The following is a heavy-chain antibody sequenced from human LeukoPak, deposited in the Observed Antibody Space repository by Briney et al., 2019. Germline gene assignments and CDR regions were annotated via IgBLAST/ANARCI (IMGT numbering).Heavy chain of an antibody. CDR3: AKGSGSSCYSPCDY. V-gene: IGHV3-23*01. D-gene: IGHD2-15*01. J-gene: IGHJ4*02. Sequence: GGSLRLSCAASGFIFSSYALSWVRQAPGKGLEWVSVICANDGNTYYADAVKGRFTISRDNSKDTLYLQMDSLRAEDTAVYYCAKGSGSSCYSPCDYWGQGILVTVSS. CDR2: ICANDGNT. CDR1: GFIFSSYA.